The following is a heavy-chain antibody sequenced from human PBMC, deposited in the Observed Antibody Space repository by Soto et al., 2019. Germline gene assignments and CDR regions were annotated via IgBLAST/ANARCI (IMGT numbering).Heavy chain of an antibody. J-gene: IGHJ4*02. V-gene: IGHV3-74*01. D-gene: IGHD4-4*01. CDR3: ARDVSNSVDY. Sequence: EVQLVESGGGLVQPGGSLRLSCAASGFTFRSYWRHWVRQVPGKGLVWVSRIGSDGRSTNYADSVKGRFTISRDNAKNTLYLQMNSLRAEDTAVYYCARDVSNSVDYWGQGTLVTVSS. CDR2: IGSDGRST. CDR1: GFTFRSYW.